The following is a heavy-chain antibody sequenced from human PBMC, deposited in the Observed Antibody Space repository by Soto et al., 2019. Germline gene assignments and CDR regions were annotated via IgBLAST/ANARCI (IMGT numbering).Heavy chain of an antibody. CDR1: GGSISSSSYY. Sequence: SETLSLTCTVSGGSISSSSYYWGWIRQPPGKGLEWIGSIYYSGSTYYNPSLKSRVTISVDTSKNQFSLKLSSVTAADTAVYYCASVTDSFNAYGGSIYYYYGMDVWGQGTTVTVSS. CDR3: ASVTDSFNAYGGSIYYYYGMDV. D-gene: IGHD4-17*01. J-gene: IGHJ6*02. V-gene: IGHV4-39*01. CDR2: IYYSGST.